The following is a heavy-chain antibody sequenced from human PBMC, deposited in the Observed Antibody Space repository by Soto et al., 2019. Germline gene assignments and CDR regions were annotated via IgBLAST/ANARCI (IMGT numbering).Heavy chain of an antibody. J-gene: IGHJ4*02. D-gene: IGHD1-26*01. V-gene: IGHV5-10-1*01. CDR1: GYSFTSYW. CDR3: ASSPRRGATTKSY. Sequence: GESLKISCKGSGYSFTSYWISWVRQMPGKGLEWMGRIDPSDSYTNYSPSFQGHVTTSADKSISTAYLQWSSLKASDTAMYYCASSPRRGATTKSYWGQGTLVTVSS. CDR2: IDPSDSYT.